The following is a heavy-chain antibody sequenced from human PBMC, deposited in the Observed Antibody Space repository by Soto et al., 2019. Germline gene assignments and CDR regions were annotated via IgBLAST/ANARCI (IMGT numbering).Heavy chain of an antibody. CDR1: GFIFSDYW. D-gene: IGHD3-10*01. Sequence: EVQLVESGGGLVQPGGSLRLSCEASGFIFSDYWMSWVRQAPGKGLECVANIKTDGSEKYYVDPVKGRFTISRDNAKNSLYLQMNSLRAEDTAVYYCASSMGRGGNDYWGQGTLVAVSS. J-gene: IGHJ4*02. V-gene: IGHV3-7*05. CDR3: ASSMGRGGNDY. CDR2: IKTDGSEK.